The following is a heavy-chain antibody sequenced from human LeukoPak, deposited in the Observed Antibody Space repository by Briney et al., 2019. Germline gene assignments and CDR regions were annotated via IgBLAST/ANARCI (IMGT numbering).Heavy chain of an antibody. Sequence: GGSLRLSCAASGFTFSTYGMHWVRQAPGKGLEWVAVIWYDENNKYYADSVKGRFTISRDNSKNTLYLQMNSLRAEDTAVYYCARTSVEMATIPDAFDIWGQGTMVTVSS. CDR1: GFTFSTYG. D-gene: IGHD5-24*01. J-gene: IGHJ3*02. CDR2: IWYDENNK. V-gene: IGHV3-33*01. CDR3: ARTSVEMATIPDAFDI.